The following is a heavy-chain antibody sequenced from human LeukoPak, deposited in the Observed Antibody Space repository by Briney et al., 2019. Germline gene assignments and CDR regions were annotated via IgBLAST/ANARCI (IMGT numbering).Heavy chain of an antibody. CDR2: IGTAGDT. CDR1: GFTFSSYD. V-gene: IGHV3-13*01. CDR3: ARGENCSGGSCSKSIDY. J-gene: IGHJ4*02. D-gene: IGHD2-15*01. Sequence: GGSLRLSCAASGFTFSSYDMHWVRQATGKGLEWVSAIGTAGDTYYPGSVKGRFTISRENAKNSLYPQMNSLRAGDTAVYYCARGENCSGGSCSKSIDYRGQGTLVTVSS.